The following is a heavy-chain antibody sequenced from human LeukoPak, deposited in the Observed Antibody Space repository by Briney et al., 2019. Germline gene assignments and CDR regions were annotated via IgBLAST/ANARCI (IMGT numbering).Heavy chain of an antibody. CDR2: IWYDGSNK. J-gene: IGHJ4*02. Sequence: PGGSLRLSCAASGFTFSSYGMHWVRQAPGKGLEWVAVIWYDGSNKYYADFVKGRFTISRDNSKSALYLQMNSLRAEDTAVYYCAEDFDYWGQGTLVTVSS. V-gene: IGHV3-30*02. CDR1: GFTFSSYG. CDR3: AEDFDY.